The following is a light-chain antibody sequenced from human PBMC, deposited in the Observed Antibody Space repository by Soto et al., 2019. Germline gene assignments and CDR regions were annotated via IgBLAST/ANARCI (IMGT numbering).Light chain of an antibody. CDR3: QQYYTTPLT. Sequence: DVVMTQSPDFLAVSLGERATMNCKSSQSILYTSNNKNYLAWYQQRPGQPPKLLIHWASTRESGVPDRFSGSGSGTDFTLSITSLQAEDVAIYYCQQYYTTPLTFGGGTKVEIK. J-gene: IGKJ4*01. V-gene: IGKV4-1*01. CDR2: WAS. CDR1: QSILYTSNNKNY.